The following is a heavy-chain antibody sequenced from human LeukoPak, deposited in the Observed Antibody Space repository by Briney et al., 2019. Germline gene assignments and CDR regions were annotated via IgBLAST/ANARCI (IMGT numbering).Heavy chain of an antibody. J-gene: IGHJ6*02. V-gene: IGHV1-3*01. D-gene: IGHD2-8*01. CDR3: ARERTLYCTNGVCYYYGMDV. Sequence: GASMKVSCKASGYTFTSYAMHWVRQAPGQRLEWMGWINAGNGNTKYSQKFQGRVTITRDTSASTAYMELSSLRSEDTAVYYCARERTLYCTNGVCYYYGMDVWGQGTTVTVSS. CDR2: INAGNGNT. CDR1: GYTFTSYA.